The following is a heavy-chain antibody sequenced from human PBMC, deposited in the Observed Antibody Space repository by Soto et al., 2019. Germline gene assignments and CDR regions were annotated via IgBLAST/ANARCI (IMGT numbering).Heavy chain of an antibody. CDR1: GGSISSGGYY. V-gene: IGHV4-31*03. CDR2: IYYSGST. Sequence: SETLSLTCTVSGGSISSGGYYWSWIRQHPGKGLEWIGYIYYSGSTYYNPSLKSRVTISADTSKNQFSLKLSSVTAADTAVYYCARGRGITMIVVALWAFDIWGQGTMVTVSS. CDR3: ARGRGITMIVVALWAFDI. J-gene: IGHJ3*02. D-gene: IGHD3-22*01.